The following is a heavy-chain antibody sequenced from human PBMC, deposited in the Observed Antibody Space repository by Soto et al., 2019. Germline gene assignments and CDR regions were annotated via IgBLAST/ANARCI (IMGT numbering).Heavy chain of an antibody. D-gene: IGHD3-10*01. J-gene: IGHJ6*02. V-gene: IGHV1-69*01. CDR1: GGTLSNYA. CDR3: ARGVRTGFYGMDV. Sequence: QVQLVQSGAEVKKPGSSVKVSCKASGGTLSNYALSWVRQAPGQGLEWVGGIIPIFGTSNYAQNFQGRVTITADECTSTAYMELSSLRSEDTAVYYCARGVRTGFYGMDVWGQGTTVTVSS. CDR2: IIPIFGTS.